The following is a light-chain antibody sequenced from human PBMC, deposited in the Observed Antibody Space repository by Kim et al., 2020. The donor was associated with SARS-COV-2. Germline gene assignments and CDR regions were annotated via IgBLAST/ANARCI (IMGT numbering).Light chain of an antibody. J-gene: IGLJ2*01. Sequence: RVTISCSGSSSNIGDDSVNWYQQVPGTAPRLLIYDTDKRPSGVPDRFSASKSGTSASLAISGLQSEDEADYYCSAWDNTLDGGVVFGGGTQLTVL. CDR3: SAWDNTLDGGVV. CDR1: SSNIGDDS. V-gene: IGLV1-44*01. CDR2: DTD.